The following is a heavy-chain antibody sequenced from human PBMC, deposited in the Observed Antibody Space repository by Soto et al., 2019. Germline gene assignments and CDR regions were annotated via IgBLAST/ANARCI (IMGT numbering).Heavy chain of an antibody. CDR2: IYYSGST. CDR1: GGSISSGGYY. V-gene: IGHV4-31*03. CDR3: ARGTLLWFWELLDAFDI. D-gene: IGHD3-10*01. J-gene: IGHJ3*02. Sequence: QVQLQESGPGLVKPSQTLSLTCTVSGGSISSGGYYWSWIRQHPGKGLEWIGYIYYSGSTYYNPSLQSRVTISVDTSKNQFPLKLSSVTAADTAVYYCARGTLLWFWELLDAFDIWGQGTMVTVSS.